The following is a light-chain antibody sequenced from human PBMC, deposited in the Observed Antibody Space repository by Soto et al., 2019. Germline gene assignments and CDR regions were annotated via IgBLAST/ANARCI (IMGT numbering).Light chain of an antibody. CDR2: GAS. Sequence: EIVLTQSPGTLSLSPGEGATLSCRASQSVSSSYLAWYQQKPGQAPRLLIYGASSRATGIPDRFSGSGSGTYFTLTISRLEPEDFAVYYCQQYGISLTFGGGTKVEIK. CDR1: QSVSSSY. CDR3: QQYGISLT. V-gene: IGKV3-20*01. J-gene: IGKJ4*01.